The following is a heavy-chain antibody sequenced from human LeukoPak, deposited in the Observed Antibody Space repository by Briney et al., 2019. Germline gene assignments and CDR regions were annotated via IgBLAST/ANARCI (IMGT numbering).Heavy chain of an antibody. CDR3: APHASPLGVGTTTGNF. Sequence: PGGSLRLSCAASGFTFSIYWMHWVRQAPGKGLEWVSTISGSGDNTYYADSVKGRFTISRDNSNNALFLQMNSLRAEDTAVFYCAPHASPLGVGTTTGNFWGQGTLVTVSS. V-gene: IGHV3-23*01. CDR2: ISGSGDNT. CDR1: GFTFSIYW. J-gene: IGHJ4*02. D-gene: IGHD1-1*01.